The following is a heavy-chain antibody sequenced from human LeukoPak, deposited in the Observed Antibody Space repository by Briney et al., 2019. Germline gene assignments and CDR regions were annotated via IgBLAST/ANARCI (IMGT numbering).Heavy chain of an antibody. CDR2: MNPNSGNT. CDR1: GYTFTSYD. D-gene: IGHD2-21*01. V-gene: IGHV1-8*01. Sequence: ASVKVSCKASGYTFTSYDIHWVRQATGQGLEWMGWMNPNSGNTGYAQKFQGRVTMTRNTSISTAYMELSSLRSEDTAVYYCARAISGKYYFDYWGQGTLVTVSS. CDR3: ARAISGKYYFDY. J-gene: IGHJ4*02.